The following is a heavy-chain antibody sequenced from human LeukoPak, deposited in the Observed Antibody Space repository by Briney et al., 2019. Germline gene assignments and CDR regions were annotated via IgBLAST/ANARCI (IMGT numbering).Heavy chain of an antibody. CDR2: ISSSGSAI. CDR3: AQKGGTDH. D-gene: IGHD2-15*01. V-gene: IGHV3-48*02. J-gene: IGHJ4*02. Sequence: GGSLRLSYAASGFTFSRFGMNWVRQAPGKGLEWISYISSSGSAIYYADSVKGRFTISRDNAKNSLYLQMSSLRDEDTAVYYCAQKGGTDHWGQGTLVTVTS. CDR1: GFTFSRFG.